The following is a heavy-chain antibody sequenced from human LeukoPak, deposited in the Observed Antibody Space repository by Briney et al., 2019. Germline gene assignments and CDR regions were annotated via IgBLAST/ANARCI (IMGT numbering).Heavy chain of an antibody. Sequence: GRSLRLSCAASGFTFSSYTMHWVRQAPGKGLEWVAVISYDGSNKYYADSVKGRFTISRDNSKNTLYLQMNSLRAEDTAVYYCARDKGVGYSSSWYTGGDYWGQGTLVTVSS. V-gene: IGHV3-30-3*01. J-gene: IGHJ4*02. CDR3: ARDKGVGYSSSWYTGGDY. CDR2: ISYDGSNK. D-gene: IGHD6-13*01. CDR1: GFTFSSYT.